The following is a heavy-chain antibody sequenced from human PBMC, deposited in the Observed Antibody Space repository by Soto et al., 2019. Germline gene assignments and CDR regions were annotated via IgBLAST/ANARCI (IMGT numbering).Heavy chain of an antibody. CDR3: AKRGGYAISFYDS. CDR1: GFNFGGYA. V-gene: IGHV3-23*01. J-gene: IGHJ4*02. CDR2: LSGYGSRA. Sequence: GSLVLSCAGTGFNFGGYAMSWVRQAPGKGLEWVSTLSGYGSRAYYADSVRGRFTVSRDNSKSTLYLRMNSLRADDTAIYYCAKRGGYAISFYDSWGQGTLVTVYS. D-gene: IGHD3-16*01.